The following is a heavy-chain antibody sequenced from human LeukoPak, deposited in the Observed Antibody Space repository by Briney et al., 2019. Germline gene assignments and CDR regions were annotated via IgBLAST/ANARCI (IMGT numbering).Heavy chain of an antibody. CDR1: GYSISSGYY. D-gene: IGHD1-14*01. J-gene: IGHJ5*02. V-gene: IGHV4-38-2*02. CDR3: ARVTSRLGWFDP. Sequence: SETLSLTCTVSGYSISSGYYWGWIRQPPGKGLEWIGSIYYSGSTYYKPSLKSRVTISVDTSKNQFSLKLRSVTAADTAVYYCARVTSRLGWFDPWGQGTLVTVSS. CDR2: IYYSGST.